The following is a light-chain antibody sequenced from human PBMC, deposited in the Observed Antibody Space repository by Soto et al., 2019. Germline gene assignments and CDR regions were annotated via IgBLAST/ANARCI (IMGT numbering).Light chain of an antibody. Sequence: QSVLTQPASVSGSPGQSVTISCTGTSSDVGGYNYVSWYQQHPGKAPKLMIYDVSNRPSGVSNRFSGSKSGNTASLTIAGLQAEDEADYYLSSYTSSSTYVFGTGTKVTVL. CDR1: SSDVGGYNY. CDR2: DVS. V-gene: IGLV2-14*01. CDR3: SSYTSSSTYV. J-gene: IGLJ1*01.